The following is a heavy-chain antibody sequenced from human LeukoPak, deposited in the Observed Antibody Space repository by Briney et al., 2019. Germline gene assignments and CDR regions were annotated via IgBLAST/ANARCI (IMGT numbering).Heavy chain of an antibody. CDR1: GYTFTSYD. CDR2: MNPNSGNT. D-gene: IGHD3-10*01. CDR3: ARGEYYYGSGSYYLLGYYYYGMDV. J-gene: IGHJ6*02. Sequence: ASVKVSCKASGYTFTSYDINWVRQATGQGLEWIGWMNPNSGNTGYAQKFQGRVTMTRNTSISTAYMELSSLRSEDTAVYYCARGEYYYGSGSYYLLGYYYYGMDVWGQGTTVTVSS. V-gene: IGHV1-8*01.